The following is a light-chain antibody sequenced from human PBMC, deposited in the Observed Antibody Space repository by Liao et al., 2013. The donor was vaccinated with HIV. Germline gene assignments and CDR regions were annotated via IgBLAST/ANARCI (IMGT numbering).Light chain of an antibody. J-gene: IGLJ1*01. CDR1: KLGDKY. V-gene: IGLV3-1*01. Sequence: SYELTQPPSVSVSPGQTASITCSGDKLGDKYACWYQQKPGQSPVLVIYKDSKRPSGIPERFSGSNSGNTATLTISGTQTMDEADYYCQTWDNSTPVFGTGTKVTVL. CDR2: KDS. CDR3: QTWDNSTPV.